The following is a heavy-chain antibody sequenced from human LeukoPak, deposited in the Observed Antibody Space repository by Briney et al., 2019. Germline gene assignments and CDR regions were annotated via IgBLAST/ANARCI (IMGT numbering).Heavy chain of an antibody. Sequence: EASVKVSCKASGYTFTGYYMHWVRQAPGQGLEWMGWINPNSGGTNYAQKFQGWVTMTRDTSISTAYMELRRLRSDDTAVYYCAREYSSIAAPVDYWGQGTLVTVSS. D-gene: IGHD6-6*01. CDR1: GYTFTGYY. CDR2: INPNSGGT. CDR3: AREYSSIAAPVDY. J-gene: IGHJ4*02. V-gene: IGHV1-2*04.